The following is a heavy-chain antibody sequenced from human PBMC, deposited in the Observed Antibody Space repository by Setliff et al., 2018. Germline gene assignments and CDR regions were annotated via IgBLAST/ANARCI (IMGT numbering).Heavy chain of an antibody. V-gene: IGHV3-72*01. CDR3: VRAVVIRGSKPLDS. CDR1: GFSISDHY. Sequence: QPGGSLRLSCAASGFSISDHYMDWVRQAPGKGLEWVGRTKNKANAGYMEYAASVKGRFIISRDDSKNSLYLQMYSLKSDDTAVYYCVRAVVIRGSKPLDSWGQGTLVTVSS. CDR2: TKNKANAGYM. D-gene: IGHD3-10*01. J-gene: IGHJ4*02.